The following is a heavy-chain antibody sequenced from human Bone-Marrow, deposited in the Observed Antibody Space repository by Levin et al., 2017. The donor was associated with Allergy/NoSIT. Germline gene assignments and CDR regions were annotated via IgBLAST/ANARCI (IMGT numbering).Heavy chain of an antibody. CDR2: ISWNGGAI. J-gene: IGHJ6*02. Sequence: QAGGSLRLSCAASGFPFGDYSMHWVRQSPGKGLEWVSRISWNGGAIVYADSVKGRFTVSRDNAKNSLFLQMNSLRAGDTALYFCVKEGPFCKSSSCWLAYYAMDVWGQGTTVTVSS. V-gene: IGHV3-9*01. CDR3: VKEGPFCKSSSCWLAYYAMDV. CDR1: GFPFGDYS. D-gene: IGHD3-22*01.